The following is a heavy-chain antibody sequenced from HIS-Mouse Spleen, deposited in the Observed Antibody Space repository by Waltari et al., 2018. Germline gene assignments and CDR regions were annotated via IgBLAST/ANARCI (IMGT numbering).Heavy chain of an antibody. Sequence: QLQLQESGPGLVKPSETPSLTCTVSGGSISSISYYWGWIRQPPGKGLEWIGSIYYSGSTYYNPSLKSRVTISVDTSKNQFSLKLSSVTAADTAVYYCAREIPYSSSWYDWYFDLWGRGTLVTVSS. V-gene: IGHV4-39*07. CDR2: IYYSGST. CDR3: AREIPYSSSWYDWYFDL. J-gene: IGHJ2*01. CDR1: GGSISSISYY. D-gene: IGHD6-13*01.